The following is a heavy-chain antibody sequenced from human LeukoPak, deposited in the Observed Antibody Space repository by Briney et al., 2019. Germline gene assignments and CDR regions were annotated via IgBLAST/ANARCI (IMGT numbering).Heavy chain of an antibody. CDR2: INGDLTNT. D-gene: IGHD1-26*01. CDR3: ARDKVVGPTICDY. V-gene: IGHV3-74*03. Sequence: GGSLRLSCAASGFTFTDYWMHWVRQVAGKGLVWVSRINGDLTNTTYADSVKGRFTISRDNAKNSLYLQMNSLRAEDTAVYYCARDKVVGPTICDYWGLGTLVTVSS. CDR1: GFTFTDYW. J-gene: IGHJ4*02.